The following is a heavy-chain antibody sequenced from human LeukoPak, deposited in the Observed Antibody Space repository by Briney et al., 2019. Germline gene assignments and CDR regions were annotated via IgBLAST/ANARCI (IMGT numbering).Heavy chain of an antibody. CDR2: LYYSGSS. CDR3: VIKAGY. V-gene: IGHV4-39*01. J-gene: IGHJ4*02. Sequence: PSETLSLTCTVSGDSISSSNSYRGWIRQPPGKGLEWIGSLYYSGSSYYNPSLKSRVTISADTSKNQFSLKLTSVTAADTAVYYCVIKAGYWGQGTLVTVSS. CDR1: GDSISSSNSY.